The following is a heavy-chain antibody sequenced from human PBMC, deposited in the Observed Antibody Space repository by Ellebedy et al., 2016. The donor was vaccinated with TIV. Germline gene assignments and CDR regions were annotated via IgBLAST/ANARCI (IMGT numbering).Heavy chain of an antibody. D-gene: IGHD6-13*01. CDR1: GFTVSSNY. Sequence: GESLKISCAASGFTVSSNYMSWVRQAPGKGLEWISFISSSSSTMYYADSVKGRFTISRDNAKNSLYVQMNSLRAEDTAVYYCAKEAIPAPAQWPPHDYYYYYGMDVWGQGTTVTVSS. CDR2: ISSSSSTM. J-gene: IGHJ6*02. V-gene: IGHV3-48*04. CDR3: AKEAIPAPAQWPPHDYYYYYGMDV.